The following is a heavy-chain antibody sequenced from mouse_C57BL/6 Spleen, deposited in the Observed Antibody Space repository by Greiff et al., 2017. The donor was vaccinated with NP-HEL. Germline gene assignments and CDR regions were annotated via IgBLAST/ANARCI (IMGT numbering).Heavy chain of an antibody. Sequence: LVESGAELVRPGASVKLSCKASGYTFTDYYINWVKQRPGQGLEWIARIYPGSGNTYYNEKFKGKATLTAEKSSSTAYMQLSSLTSEDSAVYFCATDYYGSSWAYWGQGTLVTVSA. V-gene: IGHV1-76*01. CDR1: GYTFTDYY. D-gene: IGHD1-1*01. CDR2: IYPGSGNT. CDR3: ATDYYGSSWAY. J-gene: IGHJ3*01.